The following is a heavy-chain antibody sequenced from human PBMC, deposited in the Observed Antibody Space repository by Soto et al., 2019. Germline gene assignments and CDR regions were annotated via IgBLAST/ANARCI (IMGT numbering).Heavy chain of an antibody. CDR1: GYTFTSYG. V-gene: IGHV1-18*01. Sequence: QVQLVQSGAEVKKPGASVKVSCKASGYTFTSYGISWVRQAPGQGLEWMGWISAYNGNTNYAQKLQGRVTMTTDTSTSTAYMELRSLRSDDTAVYYCARDERTMVPEVYYYYGMDVWGQGTTVTVSS. CDR3: ARDERTMVPEVYYYYGMDV. CDR2: ISAYNGNT. D-gene: IGHD3-10*01. J-gene: IGHJ6*02.